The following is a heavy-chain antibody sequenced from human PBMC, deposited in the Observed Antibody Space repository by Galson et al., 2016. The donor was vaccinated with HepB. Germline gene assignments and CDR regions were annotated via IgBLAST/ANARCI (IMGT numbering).Heavy chain of an antibody. J-gene: IGHJ6*02. CDR1: GFTFGSYA. CDR2: MWYDGSKK. CDR3: ANLRGGYSGPRYYDYYNGMDV. V-gene: IGHV3-33*06. Sequence: SLRLSCAASGFTFGSYAMHWVRQAPGKGLEWVAVMWYDGSKKYYSDSVKGRFTISRDNSRNTLHLQMNSLTAEDTAIYYCANLRGGYSGPRYYDYYNGMDVWGQGTTVTVSS. D-gene: IGHD5-12*01.